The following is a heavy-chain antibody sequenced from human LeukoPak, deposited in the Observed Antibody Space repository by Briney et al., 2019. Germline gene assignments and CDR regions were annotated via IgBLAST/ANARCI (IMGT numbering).Heavy chain of an antibody. CDR3: ARDEGYYDFWSGYYTHYYYYYMDV. D-gene: IGHD3-3*01. V-gene: IGHV3-21*01. Sequence: GGSLRLSCAASGFTFSSYWMHWVRQAPGKGLEWVSSISSSSSYIYYADSVKGRFTISRDNAKNSLYLQMNSLRAEDTAVYYCARDEGYYDFWSGYYTHYYYYYMDVWGKGTTVTVSS. CDR1: GFTFSSYW. J-gene: IGHJ6*03. CDR2: ISSSSSYI.